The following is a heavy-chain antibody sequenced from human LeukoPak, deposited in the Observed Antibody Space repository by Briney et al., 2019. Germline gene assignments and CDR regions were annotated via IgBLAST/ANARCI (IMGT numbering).Heavy chain of an antibody. CDR2: LWSDGSNE. D-gene: IGHD6-13*01. CDR1: GFTFSTYW. J-gene: IGHJ4*02. CDR3: ARAGSNWEIDY. Sequence: GGSLRLSCAASGFTFSTYWMHWVRQAPGKGLEWVALLWSDGSNENYADSVKGRFTISRDNSKNTLYLQMNSLRDDDTAVYYCARAGSNWEIDYWGQGTLVTVSS. V-gene: IGHV3-33*01.